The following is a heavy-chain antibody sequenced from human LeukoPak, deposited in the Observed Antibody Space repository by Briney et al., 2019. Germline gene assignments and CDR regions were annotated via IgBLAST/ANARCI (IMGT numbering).Heavy chain of an antibody. J-gene: IGHJ4*02. CDR2: IWYDGSNK. CDR3: ARSSLGATEDY. CDR1: GFTFSSYG. V-gene: IGHV3-33*01. Sequence: PGGSLRLSCAASGFTFSSYGMHWVRQAPGKGLEWVAVIWYDGSNKYYADSVKGRFTISRDNSKNTLYLQMNSLRAEDTAVYYCARSSLGATEDYWGQGTLVTVSS. D-gene: IGHD1-26*01.